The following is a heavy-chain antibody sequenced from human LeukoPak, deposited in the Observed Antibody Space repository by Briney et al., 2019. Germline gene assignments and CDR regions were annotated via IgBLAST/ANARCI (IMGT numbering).Heavy chain of an antibody. J-gene: IGHJ6*03. D-gene: IGHD2-2*02. Sequence: GGSLRLSCTASGFTFGDYAMSWFRQAPGKGLEWVGFIRSKAYGGTTEYAASVKGRFTISRDDSKSIAYLQMNSLKTEDTAVYYCTRVGRYCSSTSCYTNYYYMDVWGKGTTVTVSS. CDR2: IRSKAYGGTT. V-gene: IGHV3-49*03. CDR3: TRVGRYCSSTSCYTNYYYMDV. CDR1: GFTFGDYA.